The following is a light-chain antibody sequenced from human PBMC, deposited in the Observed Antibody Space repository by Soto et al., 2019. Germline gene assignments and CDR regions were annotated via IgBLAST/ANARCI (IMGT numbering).Light chain of an antibody. CDR2: EVT. V-gene: IGLV2-8*01. CDR3: CSYGGRVNLV. Sequence: QSALAQPPSASGSPGQSVTISCTGTGSDVGAYNYVSWLQHHPGNAPKLMIYEVTKRPSGVPDRFSGSKSGNTASLTVSGLQVEDEAEYYCCSYGGRVNLVFGGGTQLTVL. CDR1: GSDVGAYNY. J-gene: IGLJ2*01.